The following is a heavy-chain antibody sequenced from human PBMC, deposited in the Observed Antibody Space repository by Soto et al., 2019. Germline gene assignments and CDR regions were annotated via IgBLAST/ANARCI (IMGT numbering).Heavy chain of an antibody. CDR1: GGSIRSNNW. V-gene: IGHV4-4*02. Sequence: PSETLSLTCAVSGGSIRSNNWWSWVRQPPGKGLEWIGEIFHSGSTNYNPSLKARVTISVDKSKNQFSLKLGSVTAADTAVYYCARVYSGSYSDYWGQGTLVTVSS. CDR3: ARVYSGSYSDY. CDR2: IFHSGST. J-gene: IGHJ4*02. D-gene: IGHD1-26*01.